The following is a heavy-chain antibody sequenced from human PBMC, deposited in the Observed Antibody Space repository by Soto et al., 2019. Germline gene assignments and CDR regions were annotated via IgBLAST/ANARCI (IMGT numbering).Heavy chain of an antibody. V-gene: IGHV4-39*01. CDR1: GGSISSSSYY. J-gene: IGHJ5*01. Sequence: SETLSLTCTVSGGSISSSSYYWGSIRQPPGKGLEWIGSIYYSGSTYYNPSLKSRVTISVDTSKNQFSLKLSSVTAEDTAVYYCFINEQQLAPLNWFDYWAHGTPVT. CDR2: IYYSGST. CDR3: FINEQQLAPLNWFDY. D-gene: IGHD6-13*01.